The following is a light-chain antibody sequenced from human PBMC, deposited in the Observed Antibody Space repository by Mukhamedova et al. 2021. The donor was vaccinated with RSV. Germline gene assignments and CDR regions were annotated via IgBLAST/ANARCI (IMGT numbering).Light chain of an antibody. Sequence: QSVSSNLAWYQQKPGQAPRLLIYGASTRATGIPARFSGSGSGTEFTLTISSLQSEDFAVYYCQQYNNWPQTFGQGTKVE. CDR3: QQYNNWPQT. CDR1: QSVSSN. CDR2: GAS. V-gene: IGKV3-15*01. J-gene: IGKJ1*01.